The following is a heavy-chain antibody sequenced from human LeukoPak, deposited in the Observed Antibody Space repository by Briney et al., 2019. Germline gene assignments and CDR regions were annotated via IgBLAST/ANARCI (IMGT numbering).Heavy chain of an antibody. V-gene: IGHV3-23*01. Sequence: GGSLRLSCAASGFTFSSYAMSWVRQAPGKGLEWVSAISGSGGSTNYVGSVKGRFTISRDNSKNTLYLQMNSLRAEDTAVYYCARKGNGALDIWGQGTMVTVSS. CDR1: GFTFSSYA. CDR2: ISGSGGST. J-gene: IGHJ3*02. D-gene: IGHD1-1*01. CDR3: ARKGNGALDI.